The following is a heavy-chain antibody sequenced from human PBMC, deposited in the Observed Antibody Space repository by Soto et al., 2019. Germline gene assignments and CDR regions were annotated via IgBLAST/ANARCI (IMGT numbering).Heavy chain of an antibody. V-gene: IGHV3-7*01. Sequence: EVQLVESGGDLVQPGGSLRLSCAASGFTFSHYWMTWVRQAPGKGLEWVANIKKDGSQKKYVDSVKGRFTVSRDNAKNSLYLQMNSLRAEDTAMYYCARSGREVDYWGQGTLVIVSS. D-gene: IGHD2-15*01. CDR3: ARSGREVDY. CDR1: GFTFSHYW. CDR2: IKKDGSQK. J-gene: IGHJ4*02.